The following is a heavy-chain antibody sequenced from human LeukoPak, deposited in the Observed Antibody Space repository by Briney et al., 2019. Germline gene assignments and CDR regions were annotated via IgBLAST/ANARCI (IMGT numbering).Heavy chain of an antibody. D-gene: IGHD5-18*01. J-gene: IGHJ3*02. CDR1: GFTFSSYA. CDR2: ISGSGGAT. CDR3: AKDRAIHLVPYYLVPDI. V-gene: IGHV3-23*01. Sequence: QPGGSLRLSCAASGFTFSSYAMSWVRPAPGKGLEWVSAISGSGGATYYADSVKGRFTISRDNSKNTLYLQMNSLRAEDTAVYYCAKDRAIHLVPYYLVPDIWGQGTVVTVSS.